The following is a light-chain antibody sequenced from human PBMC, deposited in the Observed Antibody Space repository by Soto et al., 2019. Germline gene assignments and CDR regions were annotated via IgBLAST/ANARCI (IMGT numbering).Light chain of an antibody. J-gene: IGLJ2*01. V-gene: IGLV1-40*01. CDR1: SSNIGAGYD. Sequence: QSVRTQPPSVSGARGQRVTISCTGSSSNIGAGYDVHWYQQLPGTAPKILIYGNSNRPSGVPDRFSGSKSGTSASLAITGLQAEDEADYYCQSYDSSLSVVFGGGTHLTVL. CDR2: GNS. CDR3: QSYDSSLSVV.